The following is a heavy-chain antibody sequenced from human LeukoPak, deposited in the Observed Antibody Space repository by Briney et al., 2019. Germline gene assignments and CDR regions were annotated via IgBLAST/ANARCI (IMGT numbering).Heavy chain of an antibody. CDR1: GGSVSIGSSY. D-gene: IGHD3-9*01. V-gene: IGHV4-39*01. Sequence: SETLSLTCNVSGGSVSIGSSYWGWIRQPPGSGLEWIGTVYHTGTTYYNPSLRSRVTMSVDTSKNQFSLKMSSVTAADTTVYYCARLYYHTSRYYDFWGQGTLVTVSS. J-gene: IGHJ4*02. CDR2: VYHTGTT. CDR3: ARLYYHTSRYYDF.